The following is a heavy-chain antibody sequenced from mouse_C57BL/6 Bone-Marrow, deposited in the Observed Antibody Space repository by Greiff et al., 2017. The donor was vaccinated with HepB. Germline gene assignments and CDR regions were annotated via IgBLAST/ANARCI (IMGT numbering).Heavy chain of an antibody. Sequence: EVMLVESGGGLVKPGGSLKLSCAASGFTFSSYAMSWVRQTPEKRLEWVATISDGGSYTYYPDNVKGRFTISRDNAKNNLYLQMSHLKSEDTAMYYCARETTVVAGTNVWGTGTTVTVSS. CDR1: GFTFSSYA. D-gene: IGHD1-1*01. V-gene: IGHV5-4*01. J-gene: IGHJ1*03. CDR2: ISDGGSYT. CDR3: ARETTVVAGTNV.